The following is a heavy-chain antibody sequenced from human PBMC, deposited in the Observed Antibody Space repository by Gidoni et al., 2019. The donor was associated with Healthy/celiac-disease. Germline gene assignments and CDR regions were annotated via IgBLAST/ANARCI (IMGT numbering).Heavy chain of an antibody. D-gene: IGHD3-16*02. CDR3: AREDYDYVWGSYRPDAFDI. CDR2: IWYDGSNK. CDR1: GFTFSSYG. J-gene: IGHJ3*02. Sequence: QVQLVESGGGVVQPGRSLRLSCAASGFTFSSYGMHWVRQAPGKGLEWVAVIWYDGSNKYYADSVKGRFTISRDNSKNTLYLQMNSLRAEDTAVYYCAREDYDYVWGSYRPDAFDIWGQGTMVTVSS. V-gene: IGHV3-33*01.